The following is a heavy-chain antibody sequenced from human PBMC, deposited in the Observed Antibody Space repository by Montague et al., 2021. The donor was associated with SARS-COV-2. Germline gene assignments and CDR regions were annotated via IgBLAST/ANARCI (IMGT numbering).Heavy chain of an antibody. CDR3: ARSAENSQWLGH. D-gene: IGHD6-19*01. V-gene: IGHV5-51*01. J-gene: IGHJ4*02. Sequence: QSGAEVKKPGESLTISCKASGYSFTTYWIGWVRQMPGKGLEWMGIVYPGDSDTRYSPSFQGQVTISADKSISTAYLQWSSLKASDTAIYYCARSAENSQWLGHWGPGTLVTVSS. CDR1: GYSFTTYW. CDR2: VYPGDSDT.